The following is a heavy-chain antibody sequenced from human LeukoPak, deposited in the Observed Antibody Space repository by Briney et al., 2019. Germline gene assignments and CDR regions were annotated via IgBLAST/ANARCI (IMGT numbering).Heavy chain of an antibody. D-gene: IGHD3-22*01. CDR3: AKEGGDSSGYYYHYYFDY. V-gene: IGHV3-53*01. CDR1: GFTFSSNY. Sequence: GGSLRLSCAASGFTFSSNYMSWVRQAPGKGLEWVSIIYSDGSTYYADSVKGRFTISRDNSKNTLYLQMNSLRAEDTAVYYCAKEGGDSSGYYYHYYFDYWGQGTLVTVSS. J-gene: IGHJ4*02. CDR2: IYSDGST.